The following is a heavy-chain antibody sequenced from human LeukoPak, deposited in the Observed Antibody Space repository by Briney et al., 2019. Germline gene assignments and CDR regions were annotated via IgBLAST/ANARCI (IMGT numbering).Heavy chain of an antibody. Sequence: ASVKVSCKASGYTFTSYAMHWVRQAPGQRLEWMGWINAGNGNTKYSQKFQGRVTITRDTSASTAYMELSSLRSEDTAVYYCARGKNDYQSGPYAFDIWGQGTMVTVSS. J-gene: IGHJ3*02. CDR1: GYTFTSYA. V-gene: IGHV1-3*01. CDR3: ARGKNDYQSGPYAFDI. CDR2: INAGNGNT. D-gene: IGHD3-16*01.